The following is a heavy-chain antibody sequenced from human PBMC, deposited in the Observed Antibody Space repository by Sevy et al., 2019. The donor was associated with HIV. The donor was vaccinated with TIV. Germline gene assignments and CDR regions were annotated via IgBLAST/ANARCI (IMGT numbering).Heavy chain of an antibody. D-gene: IGHD6-13*01. V-gene: IGHV1-69*13. Sequence: ASVKVSCKASGRTFSSYAFSWVRQAPGQGLEWMGGIIPMFATANYVEKFQGRVTITADESTGTAYMELSSLRSEDTAVYYCARSISWYASFDYWGQGTLVTVSS. CDR2: IIPMFATA. CDR3: ARSISWYASFDY. CDR1: GRTFSSYA. J-gene: IGHJ4*02.